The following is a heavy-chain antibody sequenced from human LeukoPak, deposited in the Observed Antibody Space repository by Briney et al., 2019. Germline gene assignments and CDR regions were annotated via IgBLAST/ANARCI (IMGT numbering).Heavy chain of an antibody. CDR2: VYYSGSA. V-gene: IGHV4-39*01. CDR3: ARQGGYYGSGSFH. D-gene: IGHD3-10*01. CDR1: GGSISSPNYY. Sequence: KVSETLSLTCTVSGGSISSPNYYWGWIRQSPGKGLEWIGNVYYSGSAYYNPSLRSRVTISIDTSKNQFSLKLSSVTAADTAVYYCARQGGYYGSGSFHWGQGILVTVPS. J-gene: IGHJ4*02.